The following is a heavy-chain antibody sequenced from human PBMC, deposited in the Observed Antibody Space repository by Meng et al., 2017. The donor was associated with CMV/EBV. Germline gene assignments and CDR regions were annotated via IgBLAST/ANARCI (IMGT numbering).Heavy chain of an antibody. J-gene: IGHJ5*02. V-gene: IGHV2-5*02. Sequence: QTPLQESGPTLVKPTQTLTLTCTFSGFSLSTSGVGVGWIRQPPGKALEWLALIYWDDDKRYSPSLKSRLTITKDTSKNQVVLTMTNMDPVDTATYYCAHRGRIAAAGTDWFDPWGQGTLVTVSS. D-gene: IGHD6-13*01. CDR3: AHRGRIAAAGTDWFDP. CDR1: GFSLSTSGVG. CDR2: IYWDDDK.